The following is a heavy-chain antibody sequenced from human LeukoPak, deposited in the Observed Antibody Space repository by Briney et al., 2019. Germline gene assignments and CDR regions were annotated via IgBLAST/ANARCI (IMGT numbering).Heavy chain of an antibody. D-gene: IGHD3-10*01. CDR2: MNPNSGNT. V-gene: IGHV1-8*03. CDR3: ARSGSGSYYDFDY. CDR1: GYTFTSYD. Sequence: ASVKVSCKASGYTFTSYDINWVRQATGQGLEWMGWMNPNSGNTGYAQKFQGRVTITRNTSISTAYMELRSLRSDDTAVYYCARSGSGSYYDFDYWGQGTLVTVSS. J-gene: IGHJ4*02.